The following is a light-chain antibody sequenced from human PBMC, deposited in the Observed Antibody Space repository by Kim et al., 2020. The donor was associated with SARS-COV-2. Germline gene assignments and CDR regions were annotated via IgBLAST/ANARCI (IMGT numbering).Light chain of an antibody. CDR3: QQYNDWHT. CDR1: QNVRNN. V-gene: IGKV3-15*01. Sequence: EIVMTQSPATLSVSPGERATLSCRASQNVRNNLAWHQFQLGQAPRLLIYGASTRATGVPARFSGSGSGTQFTLTINSLQSEDFAVYYCQQYNDWHTFGQGTKLEI. J-gene: IGKJ2*01. CDR2: GAS.